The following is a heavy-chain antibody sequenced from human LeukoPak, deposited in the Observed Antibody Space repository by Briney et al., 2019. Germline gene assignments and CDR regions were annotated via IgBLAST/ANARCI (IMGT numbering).Heavy chain of an antibody. CDR3: ATLAVGNSYNNAFDI. CDR1: GGSISSSSYY. D-gene: IGHD5-18*01. CDR2: IYYSGST. V-gene: IGHV4-39*07. Sequence: SETLSLTCTVSGGSISSSSYYWGWIRQPPGKGLEWIGSIYYSGSTYYNPSLKSRVTISVDTSKNQFSLKLSSVTAADTAVYYCATLAVGNSYNNAFDIWGQGTMVTVSS. J-gene: IGHJ3*02.